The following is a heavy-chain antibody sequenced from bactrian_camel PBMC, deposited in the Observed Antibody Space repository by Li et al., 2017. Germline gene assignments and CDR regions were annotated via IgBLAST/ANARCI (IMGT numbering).Heavy chain of an antibody. V-gene: IGHV3S6*01. Sequence: GESLVLSCAASGFIFSSYGMSWVRQAPGKGLEWVSGIYSDGSNTYHADSVKDRFTISRDNAKNTLYLQMNSLKTEDTAMYYCAKPFRGVATYYGMDYWGKGTQVTVS. D-gene: IGHD7*01. J-gene: IGHJ7*01. CDR2: IYSDGSNT. CDR1: GFIFSSYG.